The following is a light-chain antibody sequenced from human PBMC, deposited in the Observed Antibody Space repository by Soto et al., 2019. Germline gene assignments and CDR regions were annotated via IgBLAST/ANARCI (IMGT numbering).Light chain of an antibody. V-gene: IGKV3-15*01. Sequence: EIVMTQSPATLSVSPGERATLSCRASQSVSSNLAWYQQKPGQGPRLVIYGASTRATGIPARFGGSGSGTEFTLTISSLQSEDFAVYYCQQYNNWPLTFGQGTRLEIK. CDR3: QQYNNWPLT. CDR2: GAS. J-gene: IGKJ5*01. CDR1: QSVSSN.